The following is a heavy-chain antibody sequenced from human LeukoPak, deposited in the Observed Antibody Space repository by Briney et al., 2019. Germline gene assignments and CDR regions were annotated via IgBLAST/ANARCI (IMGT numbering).Heavy chain of an antibody. Sequence: GGTLRLSCAASGFTFSNYAMAWVRQGPEKGLEWVSGITGDGGYTYYADFVKGRFTISRDNSKNTLYLQMNSLRAEDTAIFYCAKTAVRWFGETSDYWGQRALVTVSS. J-gene: IGHJ4*02. CDR2: ITGDGGYT. CDR1: GFTFSNYA. CDR3: AKTAVRWFGETSDY. V-gene: IGHV3-23*01. D-gene: IGHD3-10*01.